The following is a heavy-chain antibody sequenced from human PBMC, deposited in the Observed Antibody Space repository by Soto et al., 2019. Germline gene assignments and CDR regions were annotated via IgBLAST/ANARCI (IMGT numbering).Heavy chain of an antibody. D-gene: IGHD5-18*01. V-gene: IGHV1-69*12. CDR1: GGSFRSYA. Sequence: QVQLVQSGAEVKKPGSSVKVSCKASGGSFRSYAVNWVRQAPGQGLECLGGIIPIFSTPNYAQKFHGRVSITADESTSTVYMDLISLTSEDTAVYYCAYSANHRYFFDSWGQGTLVTVSS. CDR2: IIPIFSTP. J-gene: IGHJ5*01. CDR3: AYSANHRYFFDS.